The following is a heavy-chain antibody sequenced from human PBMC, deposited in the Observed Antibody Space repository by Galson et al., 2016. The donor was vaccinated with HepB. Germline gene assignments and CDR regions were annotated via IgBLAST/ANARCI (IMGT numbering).Heavy chain of an antibody. Sequence: ETLSLTCTVSGASVTSDTYYWSWVRQSPGKGLEWIGYFYHSGITKYNPAFKSRVTISQDTPKNQLSLRLSSVTAADTAVYYCARGLDYYYYYIDVWGKGTTVTVSS. CDR3: ARGLDYYYYYIDV. D-gene: IGHD3/OR15-3a*01. J-gene: IGHJ6*03. CDR1: GASVTSDTYY. V-gene: IGHV4-61*01. CDR2: FYHSGIT.